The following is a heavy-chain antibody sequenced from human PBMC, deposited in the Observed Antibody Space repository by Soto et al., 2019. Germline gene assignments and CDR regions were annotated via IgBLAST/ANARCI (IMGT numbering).Heavy chain of an antibody. D-gene: IGHD2-15*01. CDR2: ISGSGGST. CDR3: ATSRVVVAANSFDY. J-gene: IGHJ4*02. V-gene: IGHV3-23*01. CDR1: GFTFSSYA. Sequence: PGGSLRLSCAASGFTFSSYAMSWVRQAPGKGLEWVSAISGSGGSTYYADSVKGRFTISRDNAKNTLYLQMNSLRAEDTAVYYCATSRVVVAANSFDYWGQGTLVTVSS.